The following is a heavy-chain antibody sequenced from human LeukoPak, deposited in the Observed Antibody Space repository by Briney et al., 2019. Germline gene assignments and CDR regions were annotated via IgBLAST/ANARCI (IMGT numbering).Heavy chain of an antibody. V-gene: IGHV1-2*02. Sequence: ASVKVSCKASGYTFTGNYIHWVRQAPGQGLEWMEWINPNSGGTKYAQKFQGRVTMTRDTSITTAYMELSRLRSDDMAVYYCARRAVEYNWNDFDFWGQGTLVTVSS. CDR1: GYTFTGNY. J-gene: IGHJ4*02. D-gene: IGHD1-1*01. CDR3: ARRAVEYNWNDFDF. CDR2: INPNSGGT.